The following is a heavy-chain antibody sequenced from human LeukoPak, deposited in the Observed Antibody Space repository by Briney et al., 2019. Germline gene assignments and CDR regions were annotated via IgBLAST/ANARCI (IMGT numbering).Heavy chain of an antibody. CDR2: LNTYNDNT. V-gene: IGHV1-18*01. CDR1: GYTFTRYG. D-gene: IGHD2-15*01. CDR3: ARRSVVVSAAGDDAFDL. J-gene: IGHJ3*01. Sequence: ASVKVSCKASGYTFTRYGISWVRQAPGQGLEWMGWLNTYNDNTNYVQNLQGRFTMTTDTSTRTAYMELRSLRYDDTAVYYCARRSVVVSAAGDDAFDLWGQGTMVTVSS.